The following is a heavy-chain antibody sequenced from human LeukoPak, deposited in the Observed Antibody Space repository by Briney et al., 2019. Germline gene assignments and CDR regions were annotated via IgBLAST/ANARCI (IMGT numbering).Heavy chain of an antibody. CDR1: GGSISSGGYY. V-gene: IGHV4-31*03. CDR2: IYYSGST. J-gene: IGHJ3*02. Sequence: SETLSLTCTVSGGSISSGGYYWSWIRQHPGKGLGWIGYIYYSGSTYYNPSLKSRVTISVDTSKNQFSLKLSSVTAADTAVYYCARDSKGFGNDAFDIWGQGTMVTVSS. D-gene: IGHD3-10*01. CDR3: ARDSKGFGNDAFDI.